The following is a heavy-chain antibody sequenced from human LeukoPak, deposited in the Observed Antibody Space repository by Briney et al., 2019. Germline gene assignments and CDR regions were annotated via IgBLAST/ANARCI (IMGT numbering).Heavy chain of an antibody. V-gene: IGHV1-2*02. CDR2: IKHNSGGT. CDR3: ARGVYFDY. CDR1: GYTFTGYY. Sequence: ASVKVSCKASGYTFTGYYMHWVRQAPGQGLEWMGWIKHNSGGTNYAQKFQGRVTMTRDTSISTAYMELSRLTSDDTAVYYCARGVYFDYWGQGTLVTVSS. J-gene: IGHJ4*02.